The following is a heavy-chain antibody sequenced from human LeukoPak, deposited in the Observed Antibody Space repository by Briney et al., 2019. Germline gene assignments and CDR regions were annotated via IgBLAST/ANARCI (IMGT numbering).Heavy chain of an antibody. D-gene: IGHD3-10*01. V-gene: IGHV3-49*04. CDR1: GFIFGDFA. Sequence: GGSLRLSCTVSGFIFGDFAFSWARQAPGKGLEWVGFIRSNTYGGTTEYAASVKGRLTISRDDSKRIAYLQMDSLKTEDTAVYYCTRHGGFGLYDLCGQGTLVTVSS. CDR3: TRHGGFGLYDL. J-gene: IGHJ5*02. CDR2: IRSNTYGGTT.